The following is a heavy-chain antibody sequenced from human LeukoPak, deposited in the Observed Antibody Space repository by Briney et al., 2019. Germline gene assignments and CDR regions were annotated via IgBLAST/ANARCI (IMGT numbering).Heavy chain of an antibody. V-gene: IGHV1-8*03. CDR3: ARAYYDFWSGYQNWFDP. D-gene: IGHD3-3*01. CDR2: MNPNSSNT. Sequence: ASVKVSCKASGYTFTSYDINWVRQATGQGLEWMGWMNPNSSNTGYAQKFQGRVTITRNTSISTAYMELSSLRSEDTAVYYCARAYYDFWSGYQNWFDPWGQGTLVTVSS. J-gene: IGHJ5*02. CDR1: GYTFTSYD.